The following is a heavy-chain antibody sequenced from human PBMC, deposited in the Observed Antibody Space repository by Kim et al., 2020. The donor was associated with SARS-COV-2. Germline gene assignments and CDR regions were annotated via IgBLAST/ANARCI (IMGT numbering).Heavy chain of an antibody. CDR1: GGSISSGGYY. CDR2: IYYSGST. CDR3: ARQRRALYGSGMRTYYFDY. Sequence: SETLSLTCTVSGGSISSGGYYWSWIRQHPGKGLEWIGYIYYSGSTYYNPSLKSRVTISVDTSKNQFSLKLSSVTAADTAVYYCARQRRALYGSGMRTYYFDYWGQGTLVTVSS. J-gene: IGHJ4*02. D-gene: IGHD3-10*01. V-gene: IGHV4-31*03.